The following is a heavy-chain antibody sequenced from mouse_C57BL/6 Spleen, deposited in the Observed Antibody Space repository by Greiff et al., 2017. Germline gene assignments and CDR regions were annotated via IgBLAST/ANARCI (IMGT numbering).Heavy chain of an antibody. CDR1: GFSLPTSG. CDR3: ARRESGTWIAD. Sequence: AKLVESGPGLVQPSQSLSFTCTVPGFSLPTSGVHWVRQSPGTGLEWLGVIWSGVSTVYNAAFISRLRISKDNTKSQVFFKMNSQQADGTAIYYCARRESGTWIADWGQGTVVTVSA. D-gene: IGHD4-1*01. J-gene: IGHJ3*01. CDR2: IWSGVST. V-gene: IGHV2-2*01.